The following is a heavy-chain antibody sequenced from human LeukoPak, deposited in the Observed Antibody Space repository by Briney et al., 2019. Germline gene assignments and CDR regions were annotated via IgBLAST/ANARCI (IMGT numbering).Heavy chain of an antibody. Sequence: ASVKVSCKASGYTFTGYYMHWVRQAPGQGLEWMGWISDYNGNTNYAQKLQGRVTMTTDTSTSTAYMELRSLRSDDTAVYYCARDRIGLAITIFGVVLDYWGQGTLVTVSS. CDR3: ARDRIGLAITIFGVVLDY. V-gene: IGHV1-18*04. D-gene: IGHD3-3*01. CDR2: ISDYNGNT. J-gene: IGHJ4*02. CDR1: GYTFTGYY.